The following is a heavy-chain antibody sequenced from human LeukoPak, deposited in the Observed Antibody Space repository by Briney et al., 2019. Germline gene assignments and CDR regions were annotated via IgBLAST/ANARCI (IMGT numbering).Heavy chain of an antibody. V-gene: IGHV3-30*02. CDR3: AKVFSYCGGDCYFDAFDI. D-gene: IGHD2-21*01. CDR1: GYIFRSYD. J-gene: IGHJ3*02. CDR2: IRYEGHNK. Sequence: GRSVRLLCGACGYIFRSYDMHWVRQARGKALEGVAFIRYEGHNKYYADYVKGRFTISRDNSKNTLYLQMNSLRAEDTALYYCAKVFSYCGGDCYFDAFDIWGQGTMVTVSS.